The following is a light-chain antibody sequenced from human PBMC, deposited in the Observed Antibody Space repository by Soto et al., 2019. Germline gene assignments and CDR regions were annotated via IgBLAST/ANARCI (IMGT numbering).Light chain of an antibody. CDR3: QSYDSSLSGVV. V-gene: IGLV1-40*01. CDR2: GNN. Sequence: QLVLTQPPSVSGAPGQRVTISCTGSSSNIGANYDVQWYQQLPEAAPKLLIYGNNNRPSGVPDRISGSKSGTSASLAITGLQAEDEAHYYCQSYDSSLSGVVFGGGTKLTVL. CDR1: SSNIGANYD. J-gene: IGLJ2*01.